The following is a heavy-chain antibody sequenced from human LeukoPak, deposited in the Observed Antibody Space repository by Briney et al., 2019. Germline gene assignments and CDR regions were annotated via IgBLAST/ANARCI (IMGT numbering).Heavy chain of an antibody. Sequence: SGGSLRLSCETSGFTFSSYGMHWVRQAPGKGPEWVAVISYDGSNKYYADSVKRRFTISRDNSKNTLYLQMNSLIAEDTAVYYCARDDGFSCYSYWGQGTLVTVSS. D-gene: IGHD3/OR15-3a*01. CDR1: GFTFSSYG. CDR2: ISYDGSNK. CDR3: ARDDGFSCYSY. J-gene: IGHJ4*02. V-gene: IGHV3-30*03.